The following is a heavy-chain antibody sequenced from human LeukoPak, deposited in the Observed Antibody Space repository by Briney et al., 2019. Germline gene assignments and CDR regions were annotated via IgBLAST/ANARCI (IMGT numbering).Heavy chain of an antibody. D-gene: IGHD6-19*01. CDR3: ARNMYTSGWTTGY. CDR1: GYPLTDYY. CDR2: INPNSGGT. V-gene: IGHV1-2*02. Sequence: ASVKVSCKASGYPLTDYYMYWVRQAPGQGLEWMGWINPNSGGTNYAQNFQGRVTMTRDTSINTAYMELSRLRSDDTAVYYCARNMYTSGWTTGYWGQGTLVTVSS. J-gene: IGHJ4*02.